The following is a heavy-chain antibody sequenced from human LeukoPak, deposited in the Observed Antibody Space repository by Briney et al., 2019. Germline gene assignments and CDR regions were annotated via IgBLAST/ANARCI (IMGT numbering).Heavy chain of an antibody. CDR2: ISGSGGSA. CDR3: AKAGNYYDSSGYSFDY. J-gene: IGHJ4*02. D-gene: IGHD3-22*01. CDR1: GFTFSSYA. Sequence: GGSLRLSCAASGFTFSSYAMSWVRQAPGKGLEWVSAISGSGGSAYYADSVKGRFTISRDNSKNTLYLQMNSLRAEDTAVYYCAKAGNYYDSSGYSFDYWGQGTLVTVSS. V-gene: IGHV3-23*01.